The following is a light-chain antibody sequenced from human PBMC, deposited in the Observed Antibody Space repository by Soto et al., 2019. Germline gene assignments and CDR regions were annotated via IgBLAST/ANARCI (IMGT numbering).Light chain of an antibody. Sequence: QTVVTQPPSASASLGASVTLNCTLSSGYSNYKVDWYPQRPGKGPRFVMRVGTGGIVGSKGDGIPDRFSVLGSGLNRYLTIKNIQEEDESDYHCGADHGSGSNFVYLVFGGGTKLTVL. CDR1: SGYSNYK. CDR2: VGTGGIVG. CDR3: GADHGSGSNFVYLV. V-gene: IGLV9-49*01. J-gene: IGLJ2*01.